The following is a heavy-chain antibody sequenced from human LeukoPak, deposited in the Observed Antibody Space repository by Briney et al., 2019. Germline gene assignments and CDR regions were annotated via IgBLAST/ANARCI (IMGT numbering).Heavy chain of an antibody. CDR3: ARSNAVAVDY. Sequence: PGGSLRLSCAASGFTFDDYGMSWVRQAPGKGLEWVSSISSSSSYIYYADSVKGRFTISRDNAKNSLYLQMNSLRVEDTALYYCARSNAVAVDYWGQGTLVTVSS. CDR2: ISSSSSYI. J-gene: IGHJ4*02. CDR1: GFTFDDYG. D-gene: IGHD6-19*01. V-gene: IGHV3-21*04.